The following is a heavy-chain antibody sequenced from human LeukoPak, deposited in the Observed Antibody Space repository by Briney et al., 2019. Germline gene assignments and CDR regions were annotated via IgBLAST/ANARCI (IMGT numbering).Heavy chain of an antibody. V-gene: IGHV3-21*01. CDR2: ISGSSSYI. CDR3: ARDPIAVVGGGSFDY. J-gene: IGHJ4*02. CDR1: GFTFSSYS. Sequence: PGGSLRLSCAASGFTFSSYSMNWVRQAPGKGLEWVSSISGSSSYIYYADSVKGRVTISRDNAKNSYYLEMNSLVAEDTAVYYCARDPIAVVGGGSFDYWGQGILVTVSS. D-gene: IGHD6-19*01.